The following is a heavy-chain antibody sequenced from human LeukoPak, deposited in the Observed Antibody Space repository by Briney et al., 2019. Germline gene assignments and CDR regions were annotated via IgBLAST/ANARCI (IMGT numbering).Heavy chain of an antibody. CDR2: INHSGST. J-gene: IGHJ5*02. V-gene: IGHV4-34*01. CDR1: GGSFSGYY. D-gene: IGHD6-13*01. Sequence: PSETLSLTCAVYGGSFSGYYWSWIRQPPGKGLEWIGEINHSGSTNCNPSLKSRVTISVDTSKNQFSLKLSSVTAADTAVYYCARGAAAGISSHGNWFDPWGQGTLVTVSS. CDR3: ARGAAAGISSHGNWFDP.